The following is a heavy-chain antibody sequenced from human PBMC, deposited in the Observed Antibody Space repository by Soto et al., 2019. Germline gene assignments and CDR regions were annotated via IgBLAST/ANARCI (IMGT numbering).Heavy chain of an antibody. D-gene: IGHD3-22*01. V-gene: IGHV3-23*01. CDR1: GFIVSSYY. J-gene: IGHJ4*02. CDR2: ISGSVGST. CDR3: AKDRRYYYDSSGYYYVPSGADY. Sequence: GGSLRLSCAGSGFIVSSYYMSWVRQAPGKGLEWVSAISGSVGSTYYADSVKGRFTISRDNSKNTLYLQMNSLRAEDTAVYYCAKDRRYYYDSSGYYYVPSGADYWGQGTLVTFSS.